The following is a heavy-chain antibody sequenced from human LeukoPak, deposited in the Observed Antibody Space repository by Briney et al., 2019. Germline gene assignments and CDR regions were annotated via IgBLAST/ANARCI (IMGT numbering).Heavy chain of an antibody. Sequence: GGSLRLSCAASGFTFSSYWMNWVRQAPGKGLEWVANIKQDGSEKYYVDSVKGRFTISRDNAKNSLYLQMNSLRAEDTAVYCCARLGTTVAHMDVWGRGTTVTVSS. J-gene: IGHJ6*03. CDR3: ARLGTTVAHMDV. CDR2: IKQDGSEK. CDR1: GFTFSSYW. V-gene: IGHV3-7*01. D-gene: IGHD4-23*01.